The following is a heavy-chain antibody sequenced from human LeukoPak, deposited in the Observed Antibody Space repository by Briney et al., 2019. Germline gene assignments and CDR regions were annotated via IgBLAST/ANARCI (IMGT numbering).Heavy chain of an antibody. CDR3: ARANSDYGDYGSYFDY. Sequence: PSETLSLTCTVSGGSISSYYWSWIRQPPGKGLEWIGYIYYSGSTNYNPSLKSRVTISVDTSKNQFSLKLSSVTAADTAVYYCARANSDYGDYGSYFDYWGQGTLVTVSS. CDR2: IYYSGST. CDR1: GGSISSYY. V-gene: IGHV4-59*01. D-gene: IGHD4-17*01. J-gene: IGHJ4*02.